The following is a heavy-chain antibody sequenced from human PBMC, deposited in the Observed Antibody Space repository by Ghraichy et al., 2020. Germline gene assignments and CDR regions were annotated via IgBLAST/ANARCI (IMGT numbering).Heavy chain of an antibody. V-gene: IGHV1-24*01. Sequence: ASVKVSCKVSGYTLTELSMHWVRQAPGKGLEWMGGFDPEDGETIYAQKFQGRVTMTEDTSTDTAYMELSSLRSEDTAVYYCATAKIADCSGGSCSSDYWGQGTLVTVSS. J-gene: IGHJ4*02. CDR1: GYTLTELS. CDR3: ATAKIADCSGGSCSSDY. CDR2: FDPEDGET. D-gene: IGHD2-15*01.